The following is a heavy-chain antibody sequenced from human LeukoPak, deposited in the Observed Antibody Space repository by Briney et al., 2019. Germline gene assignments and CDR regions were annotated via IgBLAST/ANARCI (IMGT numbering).Heavy chain of an antibody. CDR2: ISSGGDYT. CDR1: EFTFSSCG. D-gene: IGHD3-10*01. Sequence: GGSLRLSCAASEFTFSSCGISWVRQAPGKGLEWVSSISSGGDYTYYADSVKDRFTISRDNSKNTLYLQMNSLRAEDTAVYYCAKIGVIGLWYFDLWGRGTLATVSS. J-gene: IGHJ2*01. CDR3: AKIGVIGLWYFDL. V-gene: IGHV3-23*01.